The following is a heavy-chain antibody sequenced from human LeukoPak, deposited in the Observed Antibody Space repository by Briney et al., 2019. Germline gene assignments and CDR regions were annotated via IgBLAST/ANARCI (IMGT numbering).Heavy chain of an antibody. CDR1: GYTFTSYG. J-gene: IGHJ4*02. D-gene: IGHD3-22*01. CDR2: ISAYNGNT. CDR3: ARGLNYYDSSGYYSPYFDY. Sequence: GASVKVSCKASGYTFTSYGISWVRQAPGQGLEWMGWISAYNGNTNYAQKLQGRVTMTTDTSTSTAYMELRSLGSDDTAVYYCARGLNYYDSSGYYSPYFDYWGQGTLVTVSS. V-gene: IGHV1-18*01.